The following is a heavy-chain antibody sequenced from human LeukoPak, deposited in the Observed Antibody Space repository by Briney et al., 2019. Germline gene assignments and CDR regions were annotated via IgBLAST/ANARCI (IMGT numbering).Heavy chain of an antibody. CDR2: ISGSGGST. V-gene: IGHV3-23*01. CDR1: GFTFSSYA. D-gene: IGHD1-26*01. J-gene: IGHJ4*02. Sequence: GGSLRLSCAASGFTFSSYAVTWVRQAPGKGLEWVSVISGSGGSTYYADSVKGRFTISRDNSKNTLYLQMNSLRAEDTAIYYCAKGSSYSGSLVDYWGQGTLVTVSS. CDR3: AKGSSYSGSLVDY.